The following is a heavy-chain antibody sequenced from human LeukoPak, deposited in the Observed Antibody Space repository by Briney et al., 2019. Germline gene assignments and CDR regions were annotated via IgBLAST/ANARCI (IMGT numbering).Heavy chain of an antibody. V-gene: IGHV3-74*01. CDR1: GFTVSTTY. CDR2: INTGGSST. J-gene: IGHJ4*02. CDR3: ARSNQADDY. Sequence: GGSLRLSCAASGFTVSTTYMSWVRQAPGKGLEWISRINTGGSSTTYADSVKGRFTISRDNAKNTLYLQMNSLRVEGTAVYYCARSNQADDYWGQGTLVTVSS. D-gene: IGHD4-11*01.